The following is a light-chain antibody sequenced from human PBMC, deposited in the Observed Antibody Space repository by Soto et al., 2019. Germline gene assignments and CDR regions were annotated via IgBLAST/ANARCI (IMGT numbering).Light chain of an antibody. CDR2: DVT. V-gene: IGLV2-11*01. CDR1: NSDVGTFYF. CDR3: SSYAGSYTYV. J-gene: IGLJ1*01. Sequence: QSALTQPRSVSGSPGQSVTISCTGTNSDVGTFYFVSWYQQYPDKGPKLIIYDVTEQPSGVPDRFSGSKPGNTASLTISGLQAEDEADYYCSSYAGSYTYVFGSGTKLTVL.